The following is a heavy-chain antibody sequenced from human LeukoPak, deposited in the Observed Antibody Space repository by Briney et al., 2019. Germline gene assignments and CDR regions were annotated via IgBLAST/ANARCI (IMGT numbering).Heavy chain of an antibody. D-gene: IGHD3-10*01. V-gene: IGHV4-61*02. Sequence: PSETLSLTCTVSGGSISSSSYYWRWIRQPAGKGLEWIGRIYTSGSTNYNPSLKSRVTISVDTSKNQFSLKLSSVTAADTAVDYYARDRVPITMVRGVIIPKGDAFDVGGQARMVTVSS. CDR3: ARDRVPITMVRGVIIPKGDAFDV. CDR2: IYTSGST. J-gene: IGHJ3*01. CDR1: GGSISSSSYY.